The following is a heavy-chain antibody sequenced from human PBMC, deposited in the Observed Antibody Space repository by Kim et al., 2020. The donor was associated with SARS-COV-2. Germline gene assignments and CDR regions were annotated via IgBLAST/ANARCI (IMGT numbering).Heavy chain of an antibody. CDR2: T. J-gene: IGHJ4*02. D-gene: IGHD3-10*01. CDR3: ARERFGGSFDY. Sequence: TRYSQKLQGRVTITWDTSASTAYMDLTSLRFEDTAVYYCARERFGGSFDYWGQGTLVTVSS. V-gene: IGHV1-3*01.